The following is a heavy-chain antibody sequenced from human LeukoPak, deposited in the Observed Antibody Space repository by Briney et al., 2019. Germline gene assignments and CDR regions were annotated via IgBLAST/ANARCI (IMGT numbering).Heavy chain of an antibody. CDR3: ARGDFPDYSYYYMDV. CDR2: INHSGST. V-gene: IGHV4-34*01. D-gene: IGHD3-3*01. Sequence: SETLSLTCAVYGASFSGYYWTWIRQPPGNGLEWIGEINHSGSTNYNPSLKSRVTISVDTSKNQFSLKLTSVTAADTAIYYCARGDFPDYSYYYMDVWGKGTTVTVAS. CDR1: GASFSGYY. J-gene: IGHJ6*03.